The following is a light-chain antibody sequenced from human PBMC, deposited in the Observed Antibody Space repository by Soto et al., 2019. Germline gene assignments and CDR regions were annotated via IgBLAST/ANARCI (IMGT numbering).Light chain of an antibody. CDR1: ISDVGGYNY. J-gene: IGLJ1*01. CDR3: TSYTSSSTLDV. CDR2: EVS. Sequence: QSALTQPASVSGSPGQSITISCTGTISDVGGYNYVSWYQQHPGKAPKLMIYEVSNRPLGVSNRFSGSKSGNTASLTISGLQAEDEADYYCTSYTSSSTLDVFGTGTKLTVL. V-gene: IGLV2-14*01.